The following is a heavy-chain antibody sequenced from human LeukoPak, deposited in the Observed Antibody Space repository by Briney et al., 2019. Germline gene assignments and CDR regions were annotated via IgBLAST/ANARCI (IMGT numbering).Heavy chain of an antibody. J-gene: IGHJ6*02. D-gene: IGHD1-1*01. CDR1: GGSFSGYY. CDR2: INHSGST. V-gene: IGHV4-34*01. CDR3: ARDQRGTAGYYYYYGMDV. Sequence: SETLSLTCAVYGGSFSGYYWSWIRQPPGKGLEWIGEINHSGSTNYNPSLKSRVTISVDTSKNQFSLKLSSVTAADTAVYYCARDQRGTAGYYYYYGMDVWGQGTTVTVSS.